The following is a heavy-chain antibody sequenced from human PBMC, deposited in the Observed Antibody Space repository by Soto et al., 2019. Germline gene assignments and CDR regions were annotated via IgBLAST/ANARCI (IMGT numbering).Heavy chain of an antibody. D-gene: IGHD2-8*02. CDR3: ARGPRGVYGNDY. J-gene: IGHJ4*02. V-gene: IGHV3-74*01. CDR2: INMDGSRT. Sequence: EVQLVESGGGLVQPGGSLRLSCAASGFTFSNDWMHWVRQAAGKGLVWVSRINMDGSRTNYADSVKGRFTISRDNAKNTLYLQMNSLRVDDPAIYFCARGPRGVYGNDYWGQGALVTVSS. CDR1: GFTFSNDW.